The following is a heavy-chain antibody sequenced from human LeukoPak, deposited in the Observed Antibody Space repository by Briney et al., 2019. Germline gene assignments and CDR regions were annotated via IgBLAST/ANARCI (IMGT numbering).Heavy chain of an antibody. V-gene: IGHV4-59*01. CDR2: IYYTGST. CDR3: TRGLRGGDYQLLPFGL. D-gene: IGHD2-2*01. CDR1: VGSISPYY. J-gene: IGHJ4*02. Sequence: SETLSLTCTVSVGSISPYYWSWIRQSPGKELEYIGYIYYTGSTNYNPSLKSRVTISLDTSNNQFSLILSSVSAADTAVYYCTRGLRGGDYQLLPFGLCGQGTLVTVSS.